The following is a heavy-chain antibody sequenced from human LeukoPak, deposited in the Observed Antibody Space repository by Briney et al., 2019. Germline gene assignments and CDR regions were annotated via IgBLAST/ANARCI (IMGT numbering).Heavy chain of an antibody. CDR2: INTSGST. Sequence: SETLCLTCTASGCPISSYYWTWIRQSAGKGLEWIGRINTSGSTNYNPSLRSRVTMSVNTSKNQFSLNLTSVTAADTAVYSCAREGGDPRWLDPWGQGTLVTVSS. J-gene: IGHJ5*02. CDR1: GCPISSYY. V-gene: IGHV4-4*07. CDR3: AREGGDPRWLDP. D-gene: IGHD6-25*01.